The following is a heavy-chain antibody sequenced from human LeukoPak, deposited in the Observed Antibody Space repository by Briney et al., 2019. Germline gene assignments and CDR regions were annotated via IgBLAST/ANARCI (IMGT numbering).Heavy chain of an antibody. Sequence: SETLSLTCTVSGGSISSYYWNWIRHPAGKGLEWIGRIYTSGSTSYNSSLKSRVTMSVDTSKNQFSLKLSSVTAADTAVYYCARDVGGYNYGYSLDYWGQGTLVSVSS. CDR3: ARDVGGYNYGYSLDY. V-gene: IGHV4-4*07. CDR2: IYTSGST. D-gene: IGHD5-18*01. J-gene: IGHJ4*02. CDR1: GGSISSYY.